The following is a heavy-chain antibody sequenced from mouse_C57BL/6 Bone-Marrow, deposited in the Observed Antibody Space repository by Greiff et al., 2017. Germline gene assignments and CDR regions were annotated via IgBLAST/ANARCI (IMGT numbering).Heavy chain of an antibody. CDR3: TRDTTVPY. D-gene: IGHD1-1*01. Sequence: QVHVKQSGAELVRPGASVTLSCKASGYTFTDYEMHWVKQTPVHGLEWIGAIDPETGGTAYNQKFKGKAILTADKSSSTAYMELRSLTSEDSAVYYCTRDTTVPYWGQGTTLTVSS. CDR1: GYTFTDYE. J-gene: IGHJ2*01. CDR2: IDPETGGT. V-gene: IGHV1-15*01.